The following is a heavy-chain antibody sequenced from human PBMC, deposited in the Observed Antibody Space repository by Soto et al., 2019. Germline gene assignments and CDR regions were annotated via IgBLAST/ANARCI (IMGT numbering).Heavy chain of an antibody. CDR2: IYYSGST. Sequence: QVQLQESGPGLVKPSETLSLTCTVSGGSVSSGSYYWSWIRQPPGKGLEWIGYIYYSGSTNYNPSLKSRVTISVDTSKNQFSLKLSSVTAADTAVYYCAREPHGCSGWFDPWGQGTLVTVSS. J-gene: IGHJ5*02. CDR1: GGSVSSGSYY. D-gene: IGHD3-10*02. CDR3: AREPHGCSGWFDP. V-gene: IGHV4-61*01.